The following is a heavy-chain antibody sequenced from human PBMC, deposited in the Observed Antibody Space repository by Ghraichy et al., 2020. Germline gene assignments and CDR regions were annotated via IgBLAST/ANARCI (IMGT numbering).Heavy chain of an antibody. D-gene: IGHD3-3*01. CDR2: TYYRSKWYN. CDR3: ARERQGGLDFWSGYYLDAFDI. Sequence: SETLSLTCAISGDSVSSNSAAWNWIRQSPSRGLEWLGRTYYRSKWYNDYAVSVKSRITINPDTSKNQFSLQLNSVTPEDTAVYYCARERQGGLDFWSGYYLDAFDIWGQGTMVTVSS. CDR1: GDSVSSNSAA. J-gene: IGHJ3*02. V-gene: IGHV6-1*01.